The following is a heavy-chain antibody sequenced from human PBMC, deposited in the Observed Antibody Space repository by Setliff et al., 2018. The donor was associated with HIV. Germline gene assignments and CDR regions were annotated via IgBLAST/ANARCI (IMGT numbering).Heavy chain of an antibody. CDR2: ISPQNGDT. CDR3: ARQLSNSFDY. CDR1: GYIFTDYF. V-gene: IGHV1-2*02. D-gene: IGHD1-1*01. J-gene: IGHJ4*02. Sequence: ASVKVSCKASGYIFTDYFIHWVRQAPGQGLEWMGWISPQNGDTRISQKFRGSVTMTRDRSINTAYMEFTGLTSDDTAVYYCARQLSNSFDYWGQGTLVTVSS.